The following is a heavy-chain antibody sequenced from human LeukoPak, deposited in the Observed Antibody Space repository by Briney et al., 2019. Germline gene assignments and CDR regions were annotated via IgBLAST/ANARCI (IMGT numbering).Heavy chain of an antibody. D-gene: IGHD6-13*01. CDR2: IYYSGNT. CDR3: ARERTAGWFDP. CDR1: GGSISSYY. Sequence: PSETLSLTCTVSGGSISSYYWSWIRQPPGKGLEWIGYIYYSGNTNYNPSLKSRVTISVDTSKNQFSLKMRSVTAADTAVYYCARERTAGWFDPWGQGTLVTVSS. J-gene: IGHJ5*02. V-gene: IGHV4-59*01.